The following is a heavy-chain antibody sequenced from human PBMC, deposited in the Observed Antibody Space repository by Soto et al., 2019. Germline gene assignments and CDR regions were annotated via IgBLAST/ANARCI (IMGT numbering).Heavy chain of an antibody. D-gene: IGHD3-3*01. CDR2: IYHSGST. V-gene: IGHV4-38-2*01. J-gene: IGHJ5*02. CDR3: ASQYYDFWSGYYGYNWFDP. CDR1: GYSISSGYY. Sequence: PSETLSLTCAVSGYSISSGYYWGWIRQPPGKGLEWIGSIYHSGSTYYNPSLKSRVTISVDTSKNQFSLKLSSVTAADTAVYYCASQYYDFWSGYYGYNWFDPWGQGTLVTVSS.